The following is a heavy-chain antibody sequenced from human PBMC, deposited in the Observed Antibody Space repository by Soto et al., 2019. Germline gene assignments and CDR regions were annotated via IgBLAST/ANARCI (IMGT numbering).Heavy chain of an antibody. CDR1: GFNFNFYW. D-gene: IGHD5-12*01. CDR3: VRDSPTXLXXXDTVASWFDP. V-gene: IGHV3-74*01. Sequence: LVESGGGLVQPGGSLRLSCAASGFNFNFYWMHWVRQAPGKGLEWVSRINGDGSITDYADSVKGRFTISRDNAKNXLFLQMDSLXVEDTAVYYCVRDSPTXLXXXDTVASWFDPWGQGTLVTVSS. J-gene: IGHJ5*02. CDR2: INGDGSIT.